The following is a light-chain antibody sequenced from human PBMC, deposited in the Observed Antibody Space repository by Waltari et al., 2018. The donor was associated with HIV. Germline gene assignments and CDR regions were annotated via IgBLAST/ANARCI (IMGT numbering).Light chain of an antibody. Sequence: EIVLTQSPGTLSLSPGERATLSCRASQTVGNSDFAWYQQKPGQAPRLLIYGASTRAADIPDRFTGSGSGTDFTLTIDTLEPEDFAVYYCQQYARSPWTFGQGTKVEIK. V-gene: IGKV3-20*01. CDR3: QQYARSPWT. CDR1: QTVGNSD. J-gene: IGKJ1*01. CDR2: GAS.